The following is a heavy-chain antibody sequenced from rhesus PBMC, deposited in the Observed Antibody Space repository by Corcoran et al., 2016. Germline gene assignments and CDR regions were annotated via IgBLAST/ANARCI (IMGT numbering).Heavy chain of an antibody. D-gene: IGHD4-29*01. J-gene: IGHJ4*01. CDR3: ARRPHYGNFDY. Sequence: QVTLKESGPALVKPTQTLTLTCTFSGFSISTTGMAVGWIRQPPGKALEWLALIYWDDDKYYSTSLKSRLTISKDTSKNQVVFTMTNMDPVDTATYFCARRPHYGNFDYWGQGVLVIVSS. CDR1: GFSISTTGMA. CDR2: IYWDDDK. V-gene: IGHV2-174*01.